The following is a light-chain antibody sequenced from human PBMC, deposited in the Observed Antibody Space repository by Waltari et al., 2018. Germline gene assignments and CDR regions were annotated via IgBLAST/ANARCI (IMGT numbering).Light chain of an antibody. CDR3: QHYVRLPVA. J-gene: IGKJ1*01. V-gene: IGKV3-20*01. Sequence: EIVLTQSPDTLSLSPGERATLSCRASQSLNRALAWYQQKPGLAPRLRIYGVSTRATGIPDRFSGSGSGTDFSLTITRLEPEDFAVYYCQHYVRLPVAFGQGTKVDI. CDR1: QSLNRA. CDR2: GVS.